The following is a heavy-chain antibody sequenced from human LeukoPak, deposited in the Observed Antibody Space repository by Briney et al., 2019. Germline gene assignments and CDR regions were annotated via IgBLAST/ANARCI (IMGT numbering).Heavy chain of an antibody. J-gene: IGHJ4*02. V-gene: IGHV4-34*01. CDR1: GGSFSGYY. Sequence: PSETLSLTCAVYGGSFSGYYWSWIRQPPGKGLEWIGEINHSGSTNYNPSLKSRVTISVDTSKNQFSLKLSSVTAADTAVYYCARVERYKPIRYWGQGTLVTVSS. CDR2: INHSGST. CDR3: ARVERYKPIRY. D-gene: IGHD1-14*01.